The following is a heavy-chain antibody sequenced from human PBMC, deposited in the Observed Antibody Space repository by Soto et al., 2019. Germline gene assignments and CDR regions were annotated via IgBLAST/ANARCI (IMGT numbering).Heavy chain of an antibody. D-gene: IGHD1-26*01. V-gene: IGHV4-4*07. J-gene: IGHJ4*02. Sequence: QVQLQESGPGLVKPSETLSLTCNVSGDSMSKYYWSWIRQPAGKGLEWIGRIYTSGSTNYNPSLKSRVTMSIDTPNNHFSLNLRSVTAADTAVYYCARTVGAAYYFDFWGQGALVTVSS. CDR2: IYTSGST. CDR1: GDSMSKYY. CDR3: ARTVGAAYYFDF.